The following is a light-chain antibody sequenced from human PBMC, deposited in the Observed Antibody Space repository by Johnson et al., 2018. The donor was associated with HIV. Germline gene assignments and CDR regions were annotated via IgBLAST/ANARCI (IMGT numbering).Light chain of an antibody. CDR3: GTWESSLSAGYV. J-gene: IGLJ1*01. V-gene: IGLV1-51*02. CDR1: ISNIESYF. CDR2: EDN. Sequence: QSVLTQPPSVSAAPGQRVNISCSGNISNIESYFVSWYQQLPGAAPTLLIYEDNKRPSGIPDRFSGSKSGATATLGITGLQTGDEADYYCGTWESSLSAGYVFGAGTKVTVL.